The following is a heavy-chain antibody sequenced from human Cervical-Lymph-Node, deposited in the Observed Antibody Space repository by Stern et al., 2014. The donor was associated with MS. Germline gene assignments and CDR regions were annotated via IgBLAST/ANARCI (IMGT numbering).Heavy chain of an antibody. J-gene: IGHJ4*02. V-gene: IGHV2-5*02. CDR1: GSSPTPRGGG. CDR3: AHLTTATALDY. Sequence: ESGPTLVKPTQTLTLTCTFSGSSPTPRGGGGGWFRRPPGKPRGWLALIYWDDDKRYSPSLESRLTITKDTSKNLVFLTMTNMDPVDTATYYCAHLTTATALDYWGQGTLVTVSS. D-gene: IGHD1-1*01. CDR2: IYWDDDK.